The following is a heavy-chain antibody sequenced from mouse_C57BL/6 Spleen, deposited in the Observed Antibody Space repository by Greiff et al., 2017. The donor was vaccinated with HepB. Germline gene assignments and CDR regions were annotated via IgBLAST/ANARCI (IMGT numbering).Heavy chain of an antibody. CDR1: GFTFSSYA. Sequence: EVKLEESGEGLVKPGGSLKLSCAASGFTFSSYAMSWVRQTPEKRLEWVAYISSGGDYIYYADTVKGRFTISRDNARNTLYLQMSSLKSEDTAMYYCTRNDGYSWFAYWGQGTLVTVSA. CDR3: TRNDGYSWFAY. CDR2: ISSGGDYI. J-gene: IGHJ3*01. V-gene: IGHV5-9-1*02. D-gene: IGHD2-3*01.